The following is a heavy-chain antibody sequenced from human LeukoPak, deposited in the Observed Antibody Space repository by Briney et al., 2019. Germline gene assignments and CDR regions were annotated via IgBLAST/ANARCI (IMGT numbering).Heavy chain of an antibody. CDR1: GFSFSAYN. D-gene: IGHD3-16*01. CDR3: ARVGPGGDWFDY. J-gene: IGHJ5*01. CDR2: INTAGSAV. V-gene: IGHV3-48*01. Sequence: GGSLRLSCVASGFSFSAYNMLWVRQTPGTGLEWLFYINTAGSAVHYADSVKDRFTFSRDNAKNSLYLQLNSLRVEDTAIYYCARVGPGGDWFDYWGQGTRVTVSS.